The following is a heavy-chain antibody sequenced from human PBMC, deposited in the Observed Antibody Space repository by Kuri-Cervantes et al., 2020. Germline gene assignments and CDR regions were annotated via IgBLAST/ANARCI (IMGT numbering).Heavy chain of an antibody. Sequence: GGSLRLSCVASGFTFRNYEMHWVRQAPGKGLEWVAVISYDGSNKYYADSVKGRFTISRDNSKNTLYLQMNSLRAEDTAVYYCARGYCSGGTCYGGGFDYWGQGTLVTVSS. CDR3: ARGYCSGGTCYGGGFDY. V-gene: IGHV3-30-3*01. CDR1: GFTFRNYE. CDR2: ISYDGSNK. D-gene: IGHD2-15*01. J-gene: IGHJ4*02.